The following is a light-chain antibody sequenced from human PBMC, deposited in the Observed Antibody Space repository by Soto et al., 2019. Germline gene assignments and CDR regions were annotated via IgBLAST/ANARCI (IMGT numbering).Light chain of an antibody. CDR1: QSISSW. J-gene: IGKJ1*01. V-gene: IGKV1-5*03. CDR2: QVS. CDR3: QQYSGIWT. Sequence: DIQMTQSPSTLSASVGDRVTITFRASQSISSWLAWYQQKPGKAPKLLIYQVSTLESGVPSRFGGTGSGTEFTLTISSLQPDDFATYYCQQYSGIWTFGQGTKVDIK.